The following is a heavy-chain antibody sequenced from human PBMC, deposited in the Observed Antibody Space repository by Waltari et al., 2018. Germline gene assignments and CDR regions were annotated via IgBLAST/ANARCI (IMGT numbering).Heavy chain of an antibody. J-gene: IGHJ4*02. D-gene: IGHD4-4*01. V-gene: IGHV4-31*03. CDR3: ARVVYSNYVGEDYFDY. CDR2: IYYSGST. CDR1: GGSISSGGYY. Sequence: QVQLQESGPGLVKPSQTLSLTCTVSGGSISSGGYYWSWIRQHPGKGLEWVGYIYYSGSTYSNPSRKSRVTTSVDTSKTQFSLKLSSVTAADTAVYYCARVVYSNYVGEDYFDYWGQGTLVTVSS.